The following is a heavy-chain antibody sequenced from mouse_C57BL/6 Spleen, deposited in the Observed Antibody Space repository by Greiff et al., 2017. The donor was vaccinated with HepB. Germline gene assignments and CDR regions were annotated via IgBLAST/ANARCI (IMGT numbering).Heavy chain of an antibody. CDR1: GYAFSSSW. D-gene: IGHD1-1*01. CDR3: AQYYVDFAY. CDR2: IYPGDGDT. Sequence: QVQLQQSGPELVKPGASVKISCKASGYAFSSSWMNWVKQRPGKGLEWIGRIYPGDGDTNYNGKFKGKATLTADKSSSTAYMQLSSLTSEDSAVYFCAQYYVDFAYWGQGTLVTVSA. J-gene: IGHJ3*01. V-gene: IGHV1-82*01.